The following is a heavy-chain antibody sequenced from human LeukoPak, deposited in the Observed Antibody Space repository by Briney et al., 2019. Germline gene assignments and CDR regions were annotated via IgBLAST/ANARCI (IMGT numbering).Heavy chain of an antibody. CDR2: ISGSGGST. V-gene: IGHV3-23*01. D-gene: IGHD6-13*01. J-gene: IGHJ5*02. Sequence: GGSLRLSCAASGFTFSSYAMSWVRQAPGKGLEWVSAISGSGGSTYYADSVKGRFTISRDNSKNTLYLQMNSLRAEDTAVYYCAKDPGRGVAAAGTYWFDPWGQGTLVTVSS. CDR3: AKDPGRGVAAAGTYWFDP. CDR1: GFTFSSYA.